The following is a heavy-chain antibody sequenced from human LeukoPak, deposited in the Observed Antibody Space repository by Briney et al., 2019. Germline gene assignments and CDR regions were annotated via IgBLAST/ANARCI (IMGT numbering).Heavy chain of an antibody. CDR1: GGTFSSYA. CDR2: IIPIFGTA. Sequence: SVKVSCKASGGTFSSYAISWVRQAPGQGLEWMGGIIPIFGTANYAQKFQGRVTITADESTSTAYMELSSLRSEDTAVYYCASSAPCGGDCYYYYYMDVWGKGTTVTVSS. J-gene: IGHJ6*03. D-gene: IGHD2-21*01. V-gene: IGHV1-69*13. CDR3: ASSAPCGGDCYYYYYMDV.